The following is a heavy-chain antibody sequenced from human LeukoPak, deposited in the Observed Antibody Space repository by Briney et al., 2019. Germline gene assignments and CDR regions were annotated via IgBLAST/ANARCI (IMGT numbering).Heavy chain of an antibody. CDR3: AKVAFGGIAAAGPFDY. D-gene: IGHD6-25*01. CDR1: GFTFDDYA. J-gene: IGHJ4*02. Sequence: GRSLRLSCAASGFTFDDYAMHWVRQAPGKGLEWVSGISWNSGSIGYADSVKGRFTISRDNAKNSLYLQMNSLRAEDMALYYCAKVAFGGIAAAGPFDYWGQGTLVTVSS. V-gene: IGHV3-9*03. CDR2: ISWNSGSI.